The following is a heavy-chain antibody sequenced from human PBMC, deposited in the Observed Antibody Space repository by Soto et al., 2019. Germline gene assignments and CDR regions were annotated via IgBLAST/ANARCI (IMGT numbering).Heavy chain of an antibody. Sequence: FSTYAMNWVRQAPGKGLEWVSGISGSGDSTYYADSVKGRFTVSRDNSKNTLYLQMNSLRAEDTAVFYCAKERSSGWSFDYWGQGPLVTVSS. CDR1: FSTYA. V-gene: IGHV3-23*01. CDR2: ISGSGDST. CDR3: AKERSSGWSFDY. J-gene: IGHJ4*02. D-gene: IGHD6-19*01.